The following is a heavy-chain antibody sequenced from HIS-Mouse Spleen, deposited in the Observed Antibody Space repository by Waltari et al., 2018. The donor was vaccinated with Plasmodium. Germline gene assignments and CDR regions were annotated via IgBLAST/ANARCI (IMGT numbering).Heavy chain of an antibody. Sequence: EVQLVESGGGLVQPGGSLRLSCAASGFTFSSYWMSWVRQAPGKGRGWGANRKQDGSEKYYVDSVKGRFTISRDNAKNSLYLQMNSLRAEDTAVYYCASSWYWYFDLWGRGTLVTVSS. CDR2: RKQDGSEK. CDR1: GFTFSSYW. D-gene: IGHD6-13*01. CDR3: ASSWYWYFDL. J-gene: IGHJ2*01. V-gene: IGHV3-7*01.